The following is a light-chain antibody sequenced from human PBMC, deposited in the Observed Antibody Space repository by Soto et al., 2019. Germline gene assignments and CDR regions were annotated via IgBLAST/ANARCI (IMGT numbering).Light chain of an antibody. V-gene: IGKV1-5*01. J-gene: IGKJ1*01. CDR1: QSIAAS. Sequence: DVQMTQSPSTLSASVGDSVTITCRASQSIAASLAWYQLKPGEAPKLLIYDVSNLESGVPLRFSGSGSGTEFSLTIRSLHPDDFATYYCQQYDYSRTFGQGTKVEIK. CDR2: DVS. CDR3: QQYDYSRT.